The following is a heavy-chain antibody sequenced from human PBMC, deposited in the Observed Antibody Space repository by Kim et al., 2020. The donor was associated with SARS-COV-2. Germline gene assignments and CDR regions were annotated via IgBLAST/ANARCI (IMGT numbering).Heavy chain of an antibody. CDR1: GFTFDDYT. CDR2: ISWNSGSI. CDR3: AKAQKGTYYFDY. V-gene: IGHV3-9*01. D-gene: IGHD3-10*01. Sequence: GGSLRLSCAASGFTFDDYTMHWVRQAPGKGLEWVSGISWNSGSIGYADSVKGRFTISRDNAKNSLYLQMNSLRAEDTALYYCAKAQKGTYYFDYWGKGTL. J-gene: IGHJ4*02.